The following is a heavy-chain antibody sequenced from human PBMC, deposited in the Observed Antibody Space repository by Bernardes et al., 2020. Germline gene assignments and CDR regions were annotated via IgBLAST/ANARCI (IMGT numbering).Heavy chain of an antibody. CDR3: AREAAVAGQLAPPLYYYYYGMDV. V-gene: IGHV4-39*02. Sequence: SETLSLTCTVSGGSISSSSYYWGWIRQPPGKGLEWIGSIYYSESTYYNPSLKSRVTISVDTSKNQFSLKLSSVTAADTAVYYCAREAAVAGQLAPPLYYYYYGMDVWGQGTTVTVSS. D-gene: IGHD6-13*01. J-gene: IGHJ6*02. CDR2: IYYSEST. CDR1: GGSISSSSYY.